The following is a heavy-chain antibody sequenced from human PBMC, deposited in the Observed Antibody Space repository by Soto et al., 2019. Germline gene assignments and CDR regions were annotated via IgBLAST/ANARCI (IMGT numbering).Heavy chain of an antibody. V-gene: IGHV3-53*01. Sequence: EVPLVESGGGLIQPGGSLRLSCAASGFTVSSNYMSWVRQAPGKGLEWVSVIYSGGSTYYADSVKGRFTISRDNSKNTLYLQMNSLRAEDTAVYYCAGGRVATSHDAFDIWGQGTMVTVSS. CDR2: IYSGGST. CDR1: GFTVSSNY. J-gene: IGHJ3*02. D-gene: IGHD5-12*01. CDR3: AGGRVATSHDAFDI.